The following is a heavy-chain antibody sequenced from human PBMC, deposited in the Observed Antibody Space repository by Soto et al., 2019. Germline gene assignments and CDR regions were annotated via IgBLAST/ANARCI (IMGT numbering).Heavy chain of an antibody. CDR2: ISGSGGST. Sequence: EVQLLESGGGLVQPGGSLRLSCAASGFTFSSYAMSWVRQAPGKGLEWVSAISGSGGSTYYADSVKGRFTTSRDNSKNTLYLQMNSLRAEDTAVYYCAKDGLGFGELPYSDYWGQGTLVTVSS. CDR1: GFTFSSYA. D-gene: IGHD3-10*01. J-gene: IGHJ4*02. V-gene: IGHV3-23*01. CDR3: AKDGLGFGELPYSDY.